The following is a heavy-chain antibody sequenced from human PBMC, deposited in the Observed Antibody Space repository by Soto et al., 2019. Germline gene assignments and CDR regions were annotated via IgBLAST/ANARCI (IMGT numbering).Heavy chain of an antibody. J-gene: IGHJ6*02. CDR1: GGTSSSYA. D-gene: IGHD6-6*01. Sequence: VKVSCKASGGTSSSYAISWVRQAPGQGLEWMGGIITIFGTANYAQKFQGRVTITADESTSTAYMELSSLRSEDTAVYYCAREVIAARQGDYYYYGMDVWGQGTTVTVSS. V-gene: IGHV1-69*13. CDR3: AREVIAARQGDYYYYGMDV. CDR2: IITIFGTA.